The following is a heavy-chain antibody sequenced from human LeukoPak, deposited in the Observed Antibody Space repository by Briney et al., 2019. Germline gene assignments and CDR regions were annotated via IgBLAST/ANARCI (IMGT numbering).Heavy chain of an antibody. J-gene: IGHJ4*02. Sequence: KPGTSLRLSCAASGFTFGSYSMNWVRQVPGKGLQWVAAISSTSRYIYYADSVKGRFTVSRDNAKNSLSLQMNSLGAEDTAVYICARCYASGSYGIDYWGQGTLVTVSS. CDR1: GFTFGSYS. CDR3: ARCYASGSYGIDY. CDR2: ISSTSRYI. V-gene: IGHV3-21*06. D-gene: IGHD3-10*01.